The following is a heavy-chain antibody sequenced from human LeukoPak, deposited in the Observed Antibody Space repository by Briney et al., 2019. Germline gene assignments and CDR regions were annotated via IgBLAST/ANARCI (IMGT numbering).Heavy chain of an antibody. CDR3: ARRATTGAPYYFDY. CDR2: INHSGST. Sequence: SETLSLTCAVYRGSFSGYYWSWIRQPPGKGLEWIGEINHSGSTNYNPSLKRRVTISVDTSKNQFSLKLSSVTAADTAVYYCARRATTGAPYYFDYWGQGTLVTVSS. D-gene: IGHD1-1*01. CDR1: RGSFSGYY. J-gene: IGHJ4*02. V-gene: IGHV4-34*01.